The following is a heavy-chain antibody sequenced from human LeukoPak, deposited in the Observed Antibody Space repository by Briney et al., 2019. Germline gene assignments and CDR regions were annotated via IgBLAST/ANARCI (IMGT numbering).Heavy chain of an antibody. Sequence: GGSLGLSCAASGFTFDDYAMHWVRQAPGRGLEWVSGLNWNSATKAYADSVEGRFTISRDNAKNSLYLQMNSLRAEDTALYYCTKGGSSWLAFAARGEFDQWGQGTLVTVSS. CDR3: TKGGSSWLAFAARGEFDQ. D-gene: IGHD6-13*01. CDR2: LNWNSATK. CDR1: GFTFDDYA. V-gene: IGHV3-9*01. J-gene: IGHJ4*02.